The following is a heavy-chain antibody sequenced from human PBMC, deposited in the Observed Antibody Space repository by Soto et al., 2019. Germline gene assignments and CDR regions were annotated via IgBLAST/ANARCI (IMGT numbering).Heavy chain of an antibody. D-gene: IGHD6-6*01. CDR3: AANRRPEGWLDP. CDR2: VTVTGVST. J-gene: IGHJ5*02. V-gene: IGHV3-23*01. Sequence: VGSLILSCSSSAISCNTYGLTWFLQAPGKGLEWVSTVTVTGVSTYYADSVKGRFTISRDRSNYTVSLLLNSLRVEETAIYYCAANRRPEGWLDPWGQGPLVTVSS. CDR1: AISCNTYG.